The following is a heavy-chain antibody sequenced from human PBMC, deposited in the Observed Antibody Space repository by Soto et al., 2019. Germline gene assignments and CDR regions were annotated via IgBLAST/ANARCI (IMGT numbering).Heavy chain of an antibody. D-gene: IGHD1-1*01. CDR2: LYDVDGS. J-gene: IGHJ3*01. CDR3: ETWHEREHAYDV. Sequence: DVQLVESGGGLIQPGESLRLSCAAFGLTISGKKYVAWVHQAPGKGLEWVSALYDVDGSFYADSVKGRFTTSSDSSKTTVYLQMNDLRPDDTAVYYCETWHEREHAYDVWGQGTTVTVSS. V-gene: IGHV3-53*01. CDR1: GLTISGKKY.